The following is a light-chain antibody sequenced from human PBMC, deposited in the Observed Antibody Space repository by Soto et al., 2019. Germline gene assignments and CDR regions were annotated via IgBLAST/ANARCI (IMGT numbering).Light chain of an antibody. CDR3: CSSPGDFTWV. J-gene: IGLJ3*02. Sequence: QSVLTQPRSVSGSPGQSVTISCTGTNSNFAGYIRVSWFQQHPGKAPKLLIYNVNERPSGVPDRFSGSKSGNTASLTISGLQADDEADYYCCSSPGDFTWVFGGGTKLTVL. CDR2: NVN. V-gene: IGLV2-11*01. CDR1: NSNFAGYIR.